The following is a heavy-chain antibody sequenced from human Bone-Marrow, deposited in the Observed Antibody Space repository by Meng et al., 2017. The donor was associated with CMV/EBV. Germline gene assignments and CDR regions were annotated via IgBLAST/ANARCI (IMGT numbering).Heavy chain of an antibody. Sequence: GGSLRLSCAASGFTVITTYMSWVRQAPGKGLEWVSYISSSSSTIYYADSVKGRFTISRDNAKNSLYLQMNSLRAEDTAVYYCARDLRRGYSNYYYYYGMDDWGQGTTVTVSS. V-gene: IGHV3-48*04. CDR1: GFTVITTY. CDR3: ARDLRRGYSNYYYYYGMDD. D-gene: IGHD4-11*01. J-gene: IGHJ6*02. CDR2: ISSSSSTI.